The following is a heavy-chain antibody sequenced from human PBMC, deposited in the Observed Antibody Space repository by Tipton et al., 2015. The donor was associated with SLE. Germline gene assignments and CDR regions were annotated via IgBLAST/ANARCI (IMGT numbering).Heavy chain of an antibody. CDR3: ASQDSSSSHGDY. CDR2: INHSGST. Sequence: LRLSCAVYGGSFSGYYWSWIRQPPGKGLEWIGEINHSGSTNYNPSLKSRVTISVDTSKNQFSLKLSSVTAADTAVYYCASQDSSSSHGDYWGQGTLVTVSS. J-gene: IGHJ4*02. V-gene: IGHV4-34*01. D-gene: IGHD6-13*01. CDR1: GGSFSGYY.